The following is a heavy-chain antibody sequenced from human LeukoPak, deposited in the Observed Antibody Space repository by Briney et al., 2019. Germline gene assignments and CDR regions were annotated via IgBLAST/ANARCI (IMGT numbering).Heavy chain of an antibody. Sequence: GGSLRLSCAASGSTVSSNYMSWVRQAPGKGLEWVSVICSGGSTYYADSVKGRFTISRDNSKNTLYLQMNSLRAEDTAVYYCARGGPAAGRFDYWGQGTLVTVSS. CDR1: GSTVSSNY. CDR2: ICSGGST. V-gene: IGHV3-66*01. J-gene: IGHJ4*02. D-gene: IGHD6-13*01. CDR3: ARGGPAAGRFDY.